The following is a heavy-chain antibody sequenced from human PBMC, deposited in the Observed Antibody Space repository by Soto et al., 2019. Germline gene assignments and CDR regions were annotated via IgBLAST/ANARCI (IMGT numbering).Heavy chain of an antibody. V-gene: IGHV4-31*03. CDR1: GGSIISGGYY. D-gene: IGHD3-10*01. J-gene: IGHJ6*02. Sequence: SETLSLTCTVSGGSIISGGYYWIWIRQHPGKGLEWIGYIYYSGSTYYNPSLKSRVTISVDTSKNQFSLKLSSVTAADTAVYYCARDGPNGSGSPYYYYGMDVWGQGTTVTVSS. CDR3: ARDGPNGSGSPYYYYGMDV. CDR2: IYYSGST.